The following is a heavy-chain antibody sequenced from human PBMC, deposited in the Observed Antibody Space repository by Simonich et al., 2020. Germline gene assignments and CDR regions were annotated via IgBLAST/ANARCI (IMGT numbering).Heavy chain of an antibody. CDR1: GYTFTGYY. D-gene: IGHD3-10*01. J-gene: IGHJ4*02. CDR2: TNPTSAGT. Sequence: QVPLVPSGAEVKKPGASVKVSCEVSGYTFTGYYLHWMRQAPGKGREWKGGTNPTSAGTNYEQKVQGRVTMPRETSSSTAYRELSRLRSDDTAVYYCARWPSIPASYGSGSYFDYWGQGTLVTVSS. CDR3: ARWPSIPASYGSGSYFDY. V-gene: IGHV1-2*02.